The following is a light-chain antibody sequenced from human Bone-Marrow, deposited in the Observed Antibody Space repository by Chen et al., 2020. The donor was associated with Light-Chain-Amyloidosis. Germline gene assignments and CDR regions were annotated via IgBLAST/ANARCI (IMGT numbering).Light chain of an antibody. CDR2: EVT. CDR3: SSYTITNTLV. J-gene: IGLJ1*01. V-gene: IGLV2-14*01. CDR1: SSDVGGDNH. Sequence: QSALTPPASVPGSPGPSLTISFTGTSSDVGGDNHVSWYHQHPDTAPKLMIYEVTNRPSWVPDRFSGTKSDNTASLTISGLQTEDEADYFCSSYTITNTLVFGSGTRVTVL.